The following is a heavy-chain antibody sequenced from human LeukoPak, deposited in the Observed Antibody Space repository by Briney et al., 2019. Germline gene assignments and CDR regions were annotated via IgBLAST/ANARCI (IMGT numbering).Heavy chain of an antibody. CDR2: INTNTGNP. CDR3: ARNVEYYYDPYDY. V-gene: IGHV7-4-1*02. CDR1: GYTFTSYG. J-gene: IGHJ4*02. D-gene: IGHD3-22*01. Sequence: RRASVKVSCKASGYTFTSYGISWVRQAPGQGLEWMGWINTNTGNPTYAQGFTGRFVFSLDTSVSTAYLQISSLKAEDTAVYYCARNVEYYYDPYDYWGQGTLVTVSS.